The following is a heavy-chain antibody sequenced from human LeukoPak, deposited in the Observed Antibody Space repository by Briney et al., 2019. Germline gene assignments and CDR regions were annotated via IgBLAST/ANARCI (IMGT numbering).Heavy chain of an antibody. J-gene: IGHJ6*02. V-gene: IGHV3-30-3*01. Sequence: GGALRLSCAASGFTFSSYAMHWVRQAPGKGLEWVAVISYDGSNKYYADSVKGRFTISRDNSKNTLYLQMNSLRPENTAVYYCARDHRDTAMVDGKNYYYYYGMDVWGQGTTVTVSS. CDR1: GFTFSSYA. D-gene: IGHD5-18*01. CDR2: ISYDGSNK. CDR3: ARDHRDTAMVDGKNYYYYYGMDV.